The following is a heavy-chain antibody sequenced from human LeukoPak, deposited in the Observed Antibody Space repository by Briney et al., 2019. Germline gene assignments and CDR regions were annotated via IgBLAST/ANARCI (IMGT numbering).Heavy chain of an antibody. Sequence: SETLSLTCAVSGYSISSGYYWGWIRQPPGKGLEWIGSIYHSGSTYYNPSLKSRVTISVDTSKNQFSPKLSSVTAADTAVYYCASGPREAGTYSTHYFDYWGQGTLVTVSS. J-gene: IGHJ4*02. CDR2: IYHSGST. V-gene: IGHV4-38-2*01. CDR3: ASGPREAGTYSTHYFDY. D-gene: IGHD6-19*01. CDR1: GYSISSGYY.